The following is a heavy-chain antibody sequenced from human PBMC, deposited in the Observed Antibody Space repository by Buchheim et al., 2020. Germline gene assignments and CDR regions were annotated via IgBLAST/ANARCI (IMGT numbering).Heavy chain of an antibody. D-gene: IGHD2-2*01. CDR2: IYYSGST. Sequence: QLQLQESGPGLVKPSETLSLTCTVSGGSISSSSYYWGWIRQPPGKGLEWIGSIYYSGSTYYNPSLKSRVTISVDTSKNQFSLKLSSVTAADTAVYYCARLVNLGYCSSTSCYGRYYYYYGMDVWGQGTT. CDR1: GGSISSSSYY. V-gene: IGHV4-39*01. CDR3: ARLVNLGYCSSTSCYGRYYYYYGMDV. J-gene: IGHJ6*02.